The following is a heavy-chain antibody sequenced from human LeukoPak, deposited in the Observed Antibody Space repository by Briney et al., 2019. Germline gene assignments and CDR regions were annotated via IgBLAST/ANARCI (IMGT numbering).Heavy chain of an antibody. CDR1: GFTFSAYS. Sequence: GGSLRLSCAASGFTFSAYSMNWVRQAPGKGLEWVSYISTTSSAIYYADSVKGRFTISRDNAKNSLYLQMNSLRAEDTAVYYCARGGEGYWGQGTLVTVSS. D-gene: IGHD3-16*01. CDR3: ARGGEGY. J-gene: IGHJ4*02. CDR2: ISTTSSAI. V-gene: IGHV3-48*01.